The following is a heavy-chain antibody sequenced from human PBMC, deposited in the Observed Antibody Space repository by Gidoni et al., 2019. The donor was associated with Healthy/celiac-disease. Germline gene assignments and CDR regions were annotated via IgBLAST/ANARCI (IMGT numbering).Heavy chain of an antibody. CDR1: GFTFSSYA. V-gene: IGHV3-23*01. Sequence: EVQLLESGGGLVQPGGSLRLSWAASGFTFSSYAMSWVRQAPGKGLEWVSAISGSGGSTYYADSVKGRFTISRDNSKNTLYLQMNSLRAEDTAVYYCAKGGGQQLVYFDYWGQGTLVTVSS. CDR3: AKGGGQQLVYFDY. D-gene: IGHD6-13*01. J-gene: IGHJ4*02. CDR2: ISGSGGST.